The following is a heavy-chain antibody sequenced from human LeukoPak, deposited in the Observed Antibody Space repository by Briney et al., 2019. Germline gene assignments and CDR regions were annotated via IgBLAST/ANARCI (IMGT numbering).Heavy chain of an antibody. J-gene: IGHJ4*02. CDR3: ARDLSVGSKPDLGFDY. CDR2: ISSSSRYI. D-gene: IGHD1-26*01. Sequence: GGSLRLFCVASGFTFSSYNMNWVRQAPGKGLEWVSSISSSSRYIYYTDSVKGRFTISRDNAKNSLYLQMNSLRAEDTAVYYCARDLSVGSKPDLGFDYWGQGTLVTVSS. CDR1: GFTFSSYN. V-gene: IGHV3-21*01.